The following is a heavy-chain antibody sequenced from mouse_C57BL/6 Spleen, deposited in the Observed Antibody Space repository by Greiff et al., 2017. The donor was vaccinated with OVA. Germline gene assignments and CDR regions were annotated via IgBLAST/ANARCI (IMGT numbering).Heavy chain of an antibody. CDR1: GYAFSSYW. CDR2: IYPGDGDT. CDR3: ARDSSGYVGYAMDY. J-gene: IGHJ4*01. V-gene: IGHV1-80*01. D-gene: IGHD3-2*02. Sequence: QVQLQQSGAELVKPGASVKISCKASGYAFSSYWMNWVKQRPGKGLEWIGRIYPGDGDTNYNGKFKGKATLTADKSSSTAYMQLSSLTSDDSAVYFCARDSSGYVGYAMDYWGQGTSVTVSS.